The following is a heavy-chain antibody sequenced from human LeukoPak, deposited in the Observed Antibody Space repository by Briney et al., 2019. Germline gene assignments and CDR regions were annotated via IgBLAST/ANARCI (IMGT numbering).Heavy chain of an antibody. D-gene: IGHD3-22*01. CDR2: IIPILGIA. J-gene: IGHJ4*02. CDR1: GGTFSSYA. CDR3: ARNYYDSSGYRFDY. Sequence: SVKVSCKASGGTFSSYAISWVRQAPGQGLEWMGRIIPILGIANYAQKFQGRVTITADKSTSTAYMELSSLRSEDMAVYYCARNYYDSSGYRFDYWGQGTLVTVSS. V-gene: IGHV1-69*04.